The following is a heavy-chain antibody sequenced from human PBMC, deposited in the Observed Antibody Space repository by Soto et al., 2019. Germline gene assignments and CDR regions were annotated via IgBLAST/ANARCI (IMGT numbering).Heavy chain of an antibody. Sequence: QVQLVQSGAEVKKPGASVKVSCKASGYTFTSYYMHWVRQAPGQGLEWMGIINPSGGSTSYAQKFPGRVTMTRDTSTSTVYMELSSLRSEDTAVYYCARDRTGPIYDYVWGSYPQFDYWGQGTLVTVSS. CDR1: GYTFTSYY. V-gene: IGHV1-46*01. CDR2: INPSGGST. CDR3: ARDRTGPIYDYVWGSYPQFDY. J-gene: IGHJ4*02. D-gene: IGHD3-16*02.